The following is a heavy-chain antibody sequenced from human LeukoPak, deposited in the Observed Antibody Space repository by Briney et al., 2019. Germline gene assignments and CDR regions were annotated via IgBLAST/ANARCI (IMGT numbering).Heavy chain of an antibody. CDR1: GFTFSSYG. Sequence: PGGSLRLSCAASGFTFSSYGMHWVRQAPGKGLEWVAVISYDGSNKYYADSVKGRFTISRDNSKNTLYLQMNSLRVEDTAVYYCAKGWTTVTPSCWGQGTLVTVSS. CDR3: AKGWTTVTPSC. J-gene: IGHJ4*02. D-gene: IGHD4-17*01. CDR2: ISYDGSNK. V-gene: IGHV3-30*18.